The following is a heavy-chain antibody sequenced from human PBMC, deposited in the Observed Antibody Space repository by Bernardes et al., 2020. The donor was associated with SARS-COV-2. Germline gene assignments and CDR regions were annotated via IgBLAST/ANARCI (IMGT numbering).Heavy chain of an antibody. D-gene: IGHD3-9*01. Sequence: GRSLRPSCAATGFTSDDYVVSWVRQAPGKGLEWVSGINWTGETTGYADSVRGRSTISRDNAKNFVYLQVNSLRDEDTALYYWARDDYFDSLSGSRSPADFWGPGALVTVTS. J-gene: IGHJ4*02. V-gene: IGHV3-20*04. CDR1: GFTSDDYV. CDR3: ARDDYFDSLSGSRSPADF. CDR2: INWTGETT.